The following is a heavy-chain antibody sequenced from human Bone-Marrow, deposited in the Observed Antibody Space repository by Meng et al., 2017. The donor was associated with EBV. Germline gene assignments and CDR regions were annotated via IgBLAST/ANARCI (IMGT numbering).Heavy chain of an antibody. CDR1: GFSFSRFW. CDR2: TNEDGGIT. J-gene: IGHJ4*02. V-gene: IGHV3-74*01. CDR3: SRDLAGPFDD. Sequence: VRLVGARGGLVQPGGSLRLSCAVSGFSFSRFWMHWVRQVPGKGLVWVARTNEDGGITTYADSVKGRFIISRDNTRNTLYLQMYGLRDDDTGVYFCSRDLAGPFDDWGQGTLVTVSS.